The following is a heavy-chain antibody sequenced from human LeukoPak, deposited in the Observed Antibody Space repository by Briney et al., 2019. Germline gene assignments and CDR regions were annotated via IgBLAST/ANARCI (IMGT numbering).Heavy chain of an antibody. V-gene: IGHV3-21*01. CDR3: ARADWDTAMIDY. CDR2: ISSSSSYI. J-gene: IGHJ4*02. D-gene: IGHD5-18*01. Sequence: GGSLRLSCAASGFTFSNYAMSWVRQAPGKGLEWVSSISSSSSYIYYADSVKGRFTISRDNAKNSLYLQMNSLRAEDPAVYYCARADWDTAMIDYWGQGTLVTVSS. CDR1: GFTFSNYA.